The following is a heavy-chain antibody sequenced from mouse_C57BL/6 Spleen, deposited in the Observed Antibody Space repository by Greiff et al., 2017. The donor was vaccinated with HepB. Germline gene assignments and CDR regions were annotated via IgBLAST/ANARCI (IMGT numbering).Heavy chain of an antibody. J-gene: IGHJ1*03. V-gene: IGHV1-55*01. Sequence: QVQLQQSGAELVKPGASVKMSCKASGYTFTSYWITWVKQRPGQGLEWIGDIYPGSGSTNYNEKFKSKATLTVDTSSSTAYMQLSSLTSEDSAVYYCARWGGYYWYFDVWGTGTTVTVSS. CDR2: IYPGSGST. CDR3: ARWGGYYWYFDV. D-gene: IGHD1-1*02. CDR1: GYTFTSYW.